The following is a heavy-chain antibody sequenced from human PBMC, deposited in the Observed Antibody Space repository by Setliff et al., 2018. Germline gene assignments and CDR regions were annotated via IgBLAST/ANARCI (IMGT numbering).Heavy chain of an antibody. J-gene: IGHJ5*02. CDR3: ARDFSTGSSS. V-gene: IGHV3-21*04. CDR2: VTGGGDST. CDR1: GFTFSSHS. D-gene: IGHD2-8*02. Sequence: GGSLRLSCAGSGFTFSSHSMNWVRQAPGKGLEWISTVTGGGDSTFYADSVKGRFTISRDNANNLLYLHMSSLRAEDTAVYYCARDFSTGSSSWGQGTLVTVSS.